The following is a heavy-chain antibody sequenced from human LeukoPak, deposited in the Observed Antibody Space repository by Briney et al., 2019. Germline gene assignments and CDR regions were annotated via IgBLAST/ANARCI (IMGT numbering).Heavy chain of an antibody. CDR1: GGSMRNYY. Sequence: PSGTLSLTCTVSGGSMRNYYWNWIRQPPGKGLEWIGYIYYSGSTNYNPSLKSRVTISVDTSKNQFSLKLSSVTAADTAVYYCASLDGSGSYFTLDYWGQGTLVTVSS. D-gene: IGHD3-10*01. J-gene: IGHJ4*02. V-gene: IGHV4-59*08. CDR2: IYYSGST. CDR3: ASLDGSGSYFTLDY.